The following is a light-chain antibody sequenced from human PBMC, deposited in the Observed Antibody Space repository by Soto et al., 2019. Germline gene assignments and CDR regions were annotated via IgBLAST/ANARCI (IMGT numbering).Light chain of an antibody. CDR2: AAS. CDR1: QGLSSR. CDR3: QQANSFPLIT. Sequence: DIQMTQSPSSVSASVGDRVTITCRASQGLSSRLDWYQQKPGKAPKLLIYAASSFQSGVRSRFSGSGSGTDFTLTLTSLQPEDFATYYCQQANSFPLITFGQGTRLEIK. J-gene: IGKJ5*01. V-gene: IGKV1-12*01.